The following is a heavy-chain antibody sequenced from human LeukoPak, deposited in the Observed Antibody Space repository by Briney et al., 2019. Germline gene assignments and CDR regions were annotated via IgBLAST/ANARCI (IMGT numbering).Heavy chain of an antibody. CDR1: GYTFTSYG. CDR2: ISAYNGNT. CDR3: ARGSDDYVWGSYRYSYNWFDP. D-gene: IGHD3-16*02. V-gene: IGHV1-18*01. J-gene: IGHJ5*02. Sequence: ASVKVSCKASGYTFTSYGIGWVRQAPGQGLEWMGWISAYNGNTNYAQKLKGRVTMTTDTSTSTAYMELRSLRSDDTAVYYCARGSDDYVWGSYRYSYNWFDPWGQGTLVTVSS.